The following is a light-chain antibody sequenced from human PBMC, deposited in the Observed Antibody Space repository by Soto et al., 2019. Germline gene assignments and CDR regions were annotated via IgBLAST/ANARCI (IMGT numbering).Light chain of an antibody. V-gene: IGLV1-44*01. J-gene: IGLJ2*01. Sequence: QSVLTQPPSASGTPGQRVSISCSGSTSNIGSNTVNWYQQLPGTAPKLLIYSINQRPSGVPDRFSGSQSGTSASLAISGLQSEDEAYYYCAAWDDSLNGVLFGGGTKLTVL. CDR3: AAWDDSLNGVL. CDR1: TSNIGSNT. CDR2: SIN.